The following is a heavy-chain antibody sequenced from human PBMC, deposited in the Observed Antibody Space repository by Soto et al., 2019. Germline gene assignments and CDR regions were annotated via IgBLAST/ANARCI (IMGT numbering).Heavy chain of an antibody. CDR1: GFIFHNYG. Sequence: QVQLVESGGGVVQPGRSLRLSCAASGFIFHNYGMHWVRQAPGKGLEWVAVISYDGSNRYYADSVKGRFTISRDNSKNTLYLQMNSLGDEDTAVYFCAKAVDITVRGVPPSDYWGQGTLVTVSS. J-gene: IGHJ4*02. CDR2: ISYDGSNR. V-gene: IGHV3-30*18. D-gene: IGHD3-10*01. CDR3: AKAVDITVRGVPPSDY.